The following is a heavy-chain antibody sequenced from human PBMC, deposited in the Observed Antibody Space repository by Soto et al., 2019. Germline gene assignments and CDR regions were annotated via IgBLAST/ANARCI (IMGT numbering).Heavy chain of an antibody. J-gene: IGHJ6*02. CDR2: ISYDGSNK. D-gene: IGHD2-2*02. CDR1: GFTFSSYG. CDR3: AKDSIVVVPAAIPYYYYYYGMDV. V-gene: IGHV3-30*18. Sequence: LRLSCAASGFTFSSYGMHWVRQAPGKGLEWVAVISYDGSNKYYADSVKGRFTISRDNSKNTLYLQMNSLRAEDTAVYYCAKDSIVVVPAAIPYYYYYYGMDVWGQGTTVTVS.